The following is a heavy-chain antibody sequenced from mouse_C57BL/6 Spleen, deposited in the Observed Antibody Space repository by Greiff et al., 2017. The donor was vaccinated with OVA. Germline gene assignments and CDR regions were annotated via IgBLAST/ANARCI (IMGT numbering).Heavy chain of an antibody. V-gene: IGHV1-82*01. CDR3: AREDSNYVRLFAY. CDR1: GYAFSSSW. J-gene: IGHJ3*01. CDR2: IYPGDGDT. D-gene: IGHD2-5*01. Sequence: QVQLQQSGPELVKPGASVKISCKASGYAFSSSWMNWVKQRPGKGLEWIGRIYPGDGDTNYNGKFKGKATLTADKSSSTAYMQLSSLTSEDSAVYFCAREDSNYVRLFAYWGQGTLVTVSA.